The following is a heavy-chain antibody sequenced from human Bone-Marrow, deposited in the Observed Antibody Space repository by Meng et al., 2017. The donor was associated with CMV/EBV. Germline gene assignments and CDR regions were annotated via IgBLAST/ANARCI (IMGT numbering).Heavy chain of an antibody. V-gene: IGHV5-51*01. Sequence: GESLKISCEASEYECTNYWIGWVRQMPGRGLEWMGIIHPYDSDSRYSPSFQGHVTFSVDRSINTAYLQWRSLQASDTAMYYWARLSLGTLFGVVIKNYFDYWGQGTLVTISS. CDR2: IHPYDSDS. CDR1: EYECTNYW. D-gene: IGHD3-3*01. J-gene: IGHJ4*02. CDR3: ARLSLGTLFGVVIKNYFDY.